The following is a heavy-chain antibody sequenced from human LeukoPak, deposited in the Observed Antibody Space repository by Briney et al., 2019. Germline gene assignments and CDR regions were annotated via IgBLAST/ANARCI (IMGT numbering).Heavy chain of an antibody. CDR1: GESLSKYY. D-gene: IGHD1-26*01. Sequence: SETLSLTCAVYGESLSKYYWTWIRQSPGKGLEWIGEINYRGSTNHNPSLKSRVTLSVDTSKHQFSLKLTSVTAADAAVYYCASSVGSTDYWGQGTLVTVLS. V-gene: IGHV4-34*01. CDR2: INYRGST. CDR3: ASSVGSTDY. J-gene: IGHJ4*02.